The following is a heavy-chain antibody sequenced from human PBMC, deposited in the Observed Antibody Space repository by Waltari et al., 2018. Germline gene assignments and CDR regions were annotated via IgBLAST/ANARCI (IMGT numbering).Heavy chain of an antibody. CDR2: ISSSSSTI. J-gene: IGHJ5*02. V-gene: IGHV3-48*04. CDR3: ARERAYCSSTSCQNWFDP. Sequence: EVQLVESGGGLVQPGGSLRLSCAASGFTFSSYSMNWVRQAPGKGLEWVSYISSSSSTIYYADSVKGRFTISRDNAKNSLYLQMNSLRAEDTAVYYCARERAYCSSTSCQNWFDPWGQGTLVTVSS. D-gene: IGHD2-2*01. CDR1: GFTFSSYS.